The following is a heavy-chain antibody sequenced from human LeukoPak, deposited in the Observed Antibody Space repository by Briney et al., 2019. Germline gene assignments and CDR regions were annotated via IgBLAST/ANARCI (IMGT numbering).Heavy chain of an antibody. V-gene: IGHV1-46*01. CDR1: GYTFTSYY. CDR3: ARDYPNIVLMMYAIGYYYGMDV. J-gene: IGHJ6*02. CDR2: INPSGGST. D-gene: IGHD2-8*01. Sequence: GASVKVSCKASGYTFTSYYMHWVRQAPGQGLEWMGIINPSGGSTSYAQKFQGRVTMTRDTSTSTVYMELSSLRSEDTAVYYCARDYPNIVLMMYAIGYYYGMDVWGQGTTVTVSS.